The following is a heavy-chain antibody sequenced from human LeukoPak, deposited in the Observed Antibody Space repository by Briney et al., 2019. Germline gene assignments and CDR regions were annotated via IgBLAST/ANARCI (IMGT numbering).Heavy chain of an antibody. Sequence: GRSLRLSCAASGFTFDGYAMHWVRQAPGKGLEWVSGISWNSGSIGYADSVKGRFTISRDNAKNTLYLQMNSLRAEDTAVYYCASRRDGYNDDYWGQGTLVTVSS. J-gene: IGHJ4*02. CDR1: GFTFDGYA. D-gene: IGHD5-24*01. CDR2: ISWNSGSI. CDR3: ASRRDGYNDDY. V-gene: IGHV3-9*01.